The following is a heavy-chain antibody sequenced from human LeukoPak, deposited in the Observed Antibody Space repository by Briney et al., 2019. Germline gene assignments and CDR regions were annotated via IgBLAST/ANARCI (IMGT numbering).Heavy chain of an antibody. D-gene: IGHD2-15*01. Sequence: GGSLRLSCAASGFTFNSYSMYWVRQAPGKGLEWVSSISSSSSYIYYADPVKGRFTISRDNAKNSLYLQMNSLRAEDTAVYYCARDSAVDCSGGSCYSDFQHWGQGTLVTVSS. CDR3: ARDSAVDCSGGSCYSDFQH. CDR1: GFTFNSYS. V-gene: IGHV3-21*01. J-gene: IGHJ1*01. CDR2: ISSSSSYI.